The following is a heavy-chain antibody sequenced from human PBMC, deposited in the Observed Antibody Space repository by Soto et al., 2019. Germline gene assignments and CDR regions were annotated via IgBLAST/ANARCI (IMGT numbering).Heavy chain of an antibody. D-gene: IGHD5-12*01. CDR2: IYYSGST. J-gene: IGHJ4*02. Sequence: QVQLQESGPGLVKPSQTLSLTCTVSGGSISSGGYYWSWIRQHPGKGLEWIGYIYYSGSTYYNPSLKXXVXIXXDTSKNQFSLKLSSVTAADTAVYYCARDFSGYAASWGQGTLVTVSS. CDR3: ARDFSGYAAS. CDR1: GGSISSGGYY. V-gene: IGHV4-31*01.